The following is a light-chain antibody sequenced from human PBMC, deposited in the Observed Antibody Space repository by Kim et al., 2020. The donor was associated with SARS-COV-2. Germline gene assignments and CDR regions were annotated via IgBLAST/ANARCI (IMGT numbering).Light chain of an antibody. CDR1: QSVLYSSNNKNY. V-gene: IGKV4-1*01. CDR2: RAS. J-gene: IGKJ4*01. CDR3: QQYYSTPLT. Sequence: ATINCKSSQSVLYSSNNKNYLAWYQQKPGQPPRLLFYRASTREFGVSDRFSGSGSGTDFTLTISSLQAEDVAVYYCQQYYSTPLTFGGGTKVDIK.